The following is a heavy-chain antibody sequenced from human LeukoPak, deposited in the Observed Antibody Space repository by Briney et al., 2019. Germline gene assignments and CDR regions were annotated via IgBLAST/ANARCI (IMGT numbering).Heavy chain of an antibody. Sequence: SVTVSFKASGGTFSCYAISWVRQPPGQGLEWMGRIIPIFGTANYAQKFHGRVTITTDESTSTAHMELRSLRSEDTTAYYCAGGFDFWGGYPRRFDYWGQGTLVTVSS. J-gene: IGHJ4*02. V-gene: IGHV1-69*05. CDR3: AGGFDFWGGYPRRFDY. CDR2: IIPIFGTA. CDR1: GGTFSCYA. D-gene: IGHD3-3*01.